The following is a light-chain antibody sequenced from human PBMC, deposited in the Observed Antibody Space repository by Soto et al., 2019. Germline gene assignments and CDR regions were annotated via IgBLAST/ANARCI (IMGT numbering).Light chain of an antibody. V-gene: IGKV3-15*01. Sequence: EIVMTQSPATLSVSPGERATLSCRASQSVSSNLAWYQQKPGQAPRLLIYGASTRATGIPARFSGSGSGTEFTLTISSLQSEDLAVYYCLQYNNWPPWTFGQGTKVVIK. CDR3: LQYNNWPPWT. CDR1: QSVSSN. CDR2: GAS. J-gene: IGKJ1*01.